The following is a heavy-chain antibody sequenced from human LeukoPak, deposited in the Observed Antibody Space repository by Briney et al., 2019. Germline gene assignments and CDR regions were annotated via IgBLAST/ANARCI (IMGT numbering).Heavy chain of an antibody. Sequence: ASVKVSCKASGYTFTGYYMHWVRQAPGQGLEWMGWINPNSGGTSYAQKFQGRVTMTRDTSISTAYMELSRLRSDDTAVYYCARPYYDSSGYDGPSRYWGQGALVTVSS. CDR1: GYTFTGYY. CDR3: ARPYYDSSGYDGPSRY. D-gene: IGHD3-22*01. J-gene: IGHJ4*02. CDR2: INPNSGGT. V-gene: IGHV1-2*02.